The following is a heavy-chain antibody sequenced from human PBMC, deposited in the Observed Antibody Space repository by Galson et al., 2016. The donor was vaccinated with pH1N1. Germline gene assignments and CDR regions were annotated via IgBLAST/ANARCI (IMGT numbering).Heavy chain of an antibody. D-gene: IGHD1-26*01. CDR3: ARRQVGGTGTFDS. CDR2: IYYSGST. V-gene: IGHV4-39*01. J-gene: IGHJ4*02. CDR1: GGSISSSSYY. Sequence: SETLSLTCTVSGGSISSSSYYWGWIRQPPGKGLEWIGSIYYSGSTYYTASLKSRVTIYVDTSKHQFSLKLNSVTAADTAVYYLARRQVGGTGTFDSWGQGTLVTVSS.